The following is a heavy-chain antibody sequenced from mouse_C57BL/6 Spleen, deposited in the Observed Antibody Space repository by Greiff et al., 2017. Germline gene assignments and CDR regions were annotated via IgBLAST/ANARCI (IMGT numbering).Heavy chain of an antibody. Sequence: QVQLQQSGAELARPGASVKLSCTASGYTFTSYGISWVKQRTGQGLEWIGEIYPRSGNTYYNEKFKGKATLTADKSSSTAYMELRSLTSEDAAVYFCARSDSPGDYWGQGTSVTVSS. V-gene: IGHV1-81*01. CDR3: ARSDSPGDY. CDR2: IYPRSGNT. CDR1: GYTFTSYG. D-gene: IGHD3-2*02. J-gene: IGHJ4*01.